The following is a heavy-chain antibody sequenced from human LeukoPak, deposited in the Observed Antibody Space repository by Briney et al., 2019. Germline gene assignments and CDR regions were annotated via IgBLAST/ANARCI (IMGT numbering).Heavy chain of an antibody. CDR3: ARVDSSGYPFDY. J-gene: IGHJ4*02. Sequence: GASLQISCKGSGYSFTTYWIGWVRQMPGKGLEWMGIIYPGDSDIRYSPSFQGQVTISADKSISTAYLQWSSLKASDTAMYYCARVDSSGYPFDYWGQGTLVTVSS. D-gene: IGHD3-22*01. CDR1: GYSFTTYW. V-gene: IGHV5-51*01. CDR2: IYPGDSDI.